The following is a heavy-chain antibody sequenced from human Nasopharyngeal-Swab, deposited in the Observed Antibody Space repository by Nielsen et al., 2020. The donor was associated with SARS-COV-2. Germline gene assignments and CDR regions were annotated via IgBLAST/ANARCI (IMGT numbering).Heavy chain of an antibody. D-gene: IGHD3-16*02. Sequence: ASVKVSCTASGYTFTSSDINWVRQATGQRLEWMGWMNPNSGNAGYAQKFQGRVTITADKSTSTAYMELSSLRSEDTAVYYCARAPLGDAFDIWGQGTMVTVSS. CDR3: ARAPLGDAFDI. CDR1: GYTFTSSD. CDR2: MNPNSGNA. J-gene: IGHJ3*02. V-gene: IGHV1-8*01.